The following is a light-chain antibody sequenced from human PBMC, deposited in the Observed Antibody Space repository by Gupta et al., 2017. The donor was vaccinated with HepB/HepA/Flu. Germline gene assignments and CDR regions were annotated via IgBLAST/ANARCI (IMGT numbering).Light chain of an antibody. J-gene: IGLJ3*02. V-gene: IGLV2-8*01. CDR3: SSYTDSNNVM. CDR2: DVN. Sequence: QSALPQPPSASGSPGQPVPISCTGTSSDVGAYNFVSWYQQHPGKAPKLMIHDVNKRPSGVPDRFSGSKSGNTASLTVSGLQSEDEADYYCSSYTDSNNVMFGGGTRLTVL. CDR1: SSDVGAYNF.